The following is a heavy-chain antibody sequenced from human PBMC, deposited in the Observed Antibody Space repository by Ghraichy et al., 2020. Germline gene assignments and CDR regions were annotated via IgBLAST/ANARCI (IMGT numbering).Heavy chain of an antibody. J-gene: IGHJ4*02. CDR1: GYSISSGYY. CDR2: IYHSGST. CDR3: ARWDRYSYGSPFDY. Sequence: ESLNISCTVSGYSISSGYYWGWIRQPPGKGLEWIGSIYHSGSTYYNPSLKSRVTISVDTSKNQFSLKLSSVTAADTAVYYCARWDRYSYGSPFDYWGQGTLVTVSS. D-gene: IGHD5-18*01. V-gene: IGHV4-38-2*02.